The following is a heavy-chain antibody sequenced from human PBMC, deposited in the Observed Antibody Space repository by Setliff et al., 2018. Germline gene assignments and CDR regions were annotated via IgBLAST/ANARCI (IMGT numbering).Heavy chain of an antibody. CDR2: INPNNGKT. V-gene: IGHV1-18*01. J-gene: IGHJ4*02. Sequence: GASVKVSCKASGYTFTSYGISWVRQAPGQGLEWMGWINPNNGKTNYAQKIQGRVTMTTDTSTSTAYMDLRSLRSDDTAIYYCAKDKDVRVDYFDYWGPGTLVTVSS. D-gene: IGHD3-10*01. CDR1: GYTFTSYG. CDR3: AKDKDVRVDYFDY.